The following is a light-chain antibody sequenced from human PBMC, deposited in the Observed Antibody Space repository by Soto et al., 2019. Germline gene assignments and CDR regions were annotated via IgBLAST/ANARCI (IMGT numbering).Light chain of an antibody. Sequence: QPVLTQSSSASASLGSSVKLTCTLSSGHSNNIIAWHQQQPGKAPRYLMKLECSGSYNKGSGVPDRFSGSSSGADRSLTISNLQFEDEADYYCETWDSNTRVFGGGTKLTVL. J-gene: IGLJ3*02. CDR2: LECSGSY. V-gene: IGLV4-60*02. CDR3: ETWDSNTRV. CDR1: SGHSNNI.